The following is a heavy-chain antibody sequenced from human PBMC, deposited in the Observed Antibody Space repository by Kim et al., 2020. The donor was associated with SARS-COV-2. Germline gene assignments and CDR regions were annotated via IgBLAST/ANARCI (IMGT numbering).Heavy chain of an antibody. D-gene: IGHD3-22*01. CDR2: IYYSGST. Sequence: SETLSLTCTVSGGSISSGGYYWSWIRQHPGKGLEWIGYIYYSGSTYYNPSLKSRVTISVDTSKNQFSLKLSSVTAADTAVYYCARGQGLITMIVVVVGAFDYWRRGTLVTVSS. CDR3: ARGQGLITMIVVVVGAFDY. CDR1: GGSISSGGYY. J-gene: IGHJ4*02. V-gene: IGHV4-31*03.